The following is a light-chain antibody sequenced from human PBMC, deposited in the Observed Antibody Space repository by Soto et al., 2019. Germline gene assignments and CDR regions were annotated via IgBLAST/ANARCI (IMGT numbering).Light chain of an antibody. CDR1: SSDVGSYNL. CDR2: EGS. V-gene: IGLV2-23*01. Sequence: QSALTQPASVSGSPGQSITISCTGTSSDVGSYNLVSWYQQHPGKAPKLMIYEGSKRPSGVSNRFSGSKSGNTASLTISGHQAEDEADYYCCSYAGSSTVVFGGGTKLTVL. J-gene: IGLJ2*01. CDR3: CSYAGSSTVV.